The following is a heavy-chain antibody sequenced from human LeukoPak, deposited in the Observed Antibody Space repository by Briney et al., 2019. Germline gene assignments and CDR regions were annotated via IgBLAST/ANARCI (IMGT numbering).Heavy chain of an antibody. D-gene: IGHD3-16*01. V-gene: IGHV1-69*05. CDR2: IIPLFGTS. CDR3: ARGVGGGGGYYYYYMDV. J-gene: IGHJ6*03. CDR1: GGTFNSYA. Sequence: SVKVSCKASGGTFNSYALSWVRQAPGQGLEWMRGIIPLFGTSNYAQKFQGRVTITTDESTSTAYMELSSLRSEDTAVYYCARGVGGGGGYYYYYMDVWGKGTTVTVSS.